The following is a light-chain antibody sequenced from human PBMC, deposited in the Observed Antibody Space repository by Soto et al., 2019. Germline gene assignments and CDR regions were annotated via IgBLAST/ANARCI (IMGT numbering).Light chain of an antibody. CDR2: EDD. J-gene: IGLJ7*01. CDR1: SGSIASKY. CDR3: QSYDSSNHAV. V-gene: IGLV6-57*02. Sequence: NFMLTQPHSVSDSPGKTVTISCTDSSGSIASKYVQWYQQRPGSAPTSVIYEDDQRPSGVPDRFSGSIDSSSNSASLTISGLKTEDEADYYCQSYDSSNHAVFGGGTQLTVL.